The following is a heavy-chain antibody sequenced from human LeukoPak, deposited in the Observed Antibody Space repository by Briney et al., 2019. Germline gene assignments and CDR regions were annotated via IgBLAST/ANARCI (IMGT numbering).Heavy chain of an antibody. V-gene: IGHV3-48*04. CDR2: ISSSGSSI. CDR1: GFTLSNSW. CDR3: ARPAVAGRGDYFDY. J-gene: IGHJ4*02. D-gene: IGHD6-19*01. Sequence: PGGSLRLSCAASGFTLSNSWMSWVRQAPGKGLEWVSYISSSGSSIYYADSVKGRFTISRDNAKNSVYLQMNSLRAEDTAVYYCARPAVAGRGDYFDYWGQGTLVTVSS.